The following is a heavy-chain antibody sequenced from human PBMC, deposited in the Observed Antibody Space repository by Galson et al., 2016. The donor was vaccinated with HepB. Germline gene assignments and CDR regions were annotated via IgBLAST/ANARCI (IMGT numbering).Heavy chain of an antibody. CDR1: GYTFTSYY. V-gene: IGHV1-46*01. J-gene: IGHJ4*02. CDR2: INPSGDST. Sequence: SVKVSCKASGYTFTSYYMHWVRQAPGQGLEWMGLINPSGDSTSYAQKFQGRVTMTRDTSTSTVYMELSSLRSEDTAVYYCARKFKGGNHRTPLDYWGQGTLVTVSS. D-gene: IGHD4-23*01. CDR3: ARKFKGGNHRTPLDY.